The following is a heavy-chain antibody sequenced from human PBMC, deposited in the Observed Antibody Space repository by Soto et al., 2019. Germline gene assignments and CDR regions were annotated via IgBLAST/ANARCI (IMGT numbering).Heavy chain of an antibody. V-gene: IGHV1-2*04. D-gene: IGHD6-6*01. J-gene: IGHJ6*02. CDR2: INPNSGGT. CDR3: ARELGFEYSSSSRGAYYYYYGMDV. Sequence: ASVKVSCKASGYTFTGYYMHWVRQAPGQGLEWMGWINPNSGGTKYAQKFQGWVTMTRETSIRTAYMELSRLRSDDTAVYYCARELGFEYSSSSRGAYYYYYGMDVWGQGTTVTVSS. CDR1: GYTFTGYY.